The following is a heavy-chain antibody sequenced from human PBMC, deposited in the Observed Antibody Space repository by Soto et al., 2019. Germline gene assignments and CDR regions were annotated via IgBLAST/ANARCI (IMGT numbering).Heavy chain of an antibody. CDR2: IWYDGSNK. CDR3: ARDYDSSGYYSINTNRLVDY. V-gene: IGHV3-33*01. Sequence: PGGSLSLSCAASGFPFSSYGMHWVRQAPGKGLEWVAVIWYDGSNKYYADSVKGRFTISRDNSKNTLYLQMNSLRAEDTAVYYCARDYDSSGYYSINTNRLVDYWGQGTLVTVSS. D-gene: IGHD3-22*01. CDR1: GFPFSSYG. J-gene: IGHJ4*02.